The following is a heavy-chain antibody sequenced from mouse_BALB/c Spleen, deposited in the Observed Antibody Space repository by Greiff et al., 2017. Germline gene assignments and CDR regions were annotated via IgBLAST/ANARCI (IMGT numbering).Heavy chain of an antibody. Sequence: EVQGVESGGGLVKPGGSLKLSCAASGFTFSSYAMSWVRQSPEKRLEWVAEISSGGSYTYYPDTVTGRFTISRDNAKNTLYLEMSSLRSKDTAMYYCAREGKTYAMDYWGQGTSVTVSS. CDR1: GFTFSSYA. D-gene: IGHD2-1*01. J-gene: IGHJ4*01. V-gene: IGHV5-9-4*01. CDR2: ISSGGSYT. CDR3: AREGKTYAMDY.